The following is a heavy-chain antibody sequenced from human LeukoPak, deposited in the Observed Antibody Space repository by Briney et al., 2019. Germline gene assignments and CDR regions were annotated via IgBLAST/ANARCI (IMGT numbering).Heavy chain of an antibody. CDR3: AKEGAESFPDAFDI. D-gene: IGHD3-10*01. V-gene: IGHV4-59*01. Sequence: SETLSLTCTVSGGSISPYYWSWLRQPPGKGLEWIGYISYSGSTKNNPSLKSRVTISVDTSQNQFSLKLTSVTAADTAVYYCAKEGAESFPDAFDIWGQGTMITVSS. CDR1: GGSISPYY. CDR2: ISYSGST. J-gene: IGHJ3*02.